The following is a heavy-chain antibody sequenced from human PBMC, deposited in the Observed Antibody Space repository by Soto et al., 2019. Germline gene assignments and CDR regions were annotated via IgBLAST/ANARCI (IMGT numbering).Heavy chain of an antibody. CDR1: GASISSGGDY. D-gene: IGHD3-3*01. CDR3: SSTLEAVSGYSPYFDF. CDR2: IYYSGSA. Sequence: QLQLQESGPGLVKPSETLSLTCTVSGASISSGGDYWSWIRQHPGKGLKWIGYIYYSGSADFNPSFKRRFPIASDTFKNPFPPKLSSVTAAVTAIYYCSSTLEAVSGYSPYFDFWGQGILVTLSS. V-gene: IGHV4-31*03. J-gene: IGHJ4*02.